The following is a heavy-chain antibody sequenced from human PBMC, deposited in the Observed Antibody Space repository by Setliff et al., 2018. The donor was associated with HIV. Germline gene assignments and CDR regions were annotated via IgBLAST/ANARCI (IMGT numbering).Heavy chain of an antibody. CDR2: IYPGDSDT. CDR1: GYSFTNYW. V-gene: IGHV5-51*01. Sequence: GESLKISCKGSGYSFTNYWIAWVRQMPGKGLEWMGIIYPGDSDTRYSPSFQGQVTISAAKSISTAFLQWSSLKASDTAMYYCATPISITSGSAFDYWGQGTLVTVSS. J-gene: IGHJ4*02. CDR3: ATPISITSGSAFDY. D-gene: IGHD2-2*01.